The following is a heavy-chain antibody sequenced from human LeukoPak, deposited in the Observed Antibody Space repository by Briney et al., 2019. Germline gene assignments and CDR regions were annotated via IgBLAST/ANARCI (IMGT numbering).Heavy chain of an antibody. D-gene: IGHD4-17*01. V-gene: IGHV3-21*01. J-gene: IGHJ4*02. CDR2: ISSSSSYI. Sequence: PGGSLRLSCAASGFTLSSYSMNWVRQAPGKGLEWVSSISSSSSYIYYADSVKGRFTISRDNAKNSLYLQMNSLRAEDTAVYYCARDSTVTTGYWGQGTLVTVSS. CDR1: GFTLSSYS. CDR3: ARDSTVTTGY.